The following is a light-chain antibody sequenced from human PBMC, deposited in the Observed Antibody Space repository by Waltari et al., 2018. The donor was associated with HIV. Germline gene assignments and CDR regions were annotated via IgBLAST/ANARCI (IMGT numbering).Light chain of an antibody. V-gene: IGLV1-44*01. J-gene: IGLJ2*01. CDR3: ATWHDSLTVV. Sequence: QSVLTQPPSASGTPGQRVTISCSGSNSNIGSNTVNWYQQLPGTAPKLLIYSDNQRPSGVPDRFACSKAGTSASLAISGLQSEDEAEYYCATWHDSLTVVFGGGTKLTVL. CDR1: NSNIGSNT. CDR2: SDN.